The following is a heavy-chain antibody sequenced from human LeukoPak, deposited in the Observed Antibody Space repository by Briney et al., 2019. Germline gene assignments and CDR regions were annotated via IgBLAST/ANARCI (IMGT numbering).Heavy chain of an antibody. V-gene: IGHV1-69*13. Sequence: SVKVSCKASGGTFSSYAISWVRQAPGQGLEWMGGIIPIFGTANYAQKFQGRVTITADESTSTAYIELSSLRSEDTAVYYCASSVGYSYVDAFDIWGQGTMATVSS. CDR3: ASSVGYSYVDAFDI. D-gene: IGHD5-18*01. CDR1: GGTFSSYA. J-gene: IGHJ3*02. CDR2: IIPIFGTA.